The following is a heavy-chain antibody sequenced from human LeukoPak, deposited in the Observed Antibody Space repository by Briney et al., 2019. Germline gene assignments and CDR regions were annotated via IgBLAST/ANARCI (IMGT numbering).Heavy chain of an antibody. Sequence: GGSLRLSCAASGFTFSSYAMSWVRQAPKKGLEWVSTISGSGSSTSYGDSVKGRFTVSRDNSNNTLYLQMKSLRVEDTAVYYCAKGPGGGGYSSGWLHDWGQGTLVTVSS. V-gene: IGHV3-23*01. CDR3: AKGPGGGGYSSGWLHD. CDR2: ISGSGSST. CDR1: GFTFSSYA. D-gene: IGHD6-19*01. J-gene: IGHJ4*02.